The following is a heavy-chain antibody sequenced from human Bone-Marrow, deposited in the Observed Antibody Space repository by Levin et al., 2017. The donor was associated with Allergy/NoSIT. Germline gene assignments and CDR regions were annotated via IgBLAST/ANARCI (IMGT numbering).Heavy chain of an antibody. CDR3: AKRAATDSGGYQYWYFDL. CDR1: AFTFSTYP. Sequence: LSLTCAASAFTFSTYPMSWVRQAPGKGLQWVSLISGSGEKTHYADSVKGRFTISRDNSKNILYLHMSSLRADDTAVYFCAKRAATDSGGYQYWYFDLWGRGTLVSVSS. D-gene: IGHD3-22*01. V-gene: IGHV3-23*01. CDR2: ISGSGEKT. J-gene: IGHJ2*01.